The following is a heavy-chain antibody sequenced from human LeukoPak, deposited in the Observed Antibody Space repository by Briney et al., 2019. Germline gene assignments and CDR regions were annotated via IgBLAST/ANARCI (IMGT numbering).Heavy chain of an antibody. J-gene: IGHJ4*02. D-gene: IGHD6-19*01. CDR2: IYHSGST. Sequence: SETLSLTCTVSGYSISSGYYWGWIRQPPGKGLEWIGSIYHSGSTYYNPSLKSRVTISVDTSENQFSLKLSSVTAADTAVYYCARDTIAVAAKPFDYWGQGTLVTVSS. V-gene: IGHV4-38-2*02. CDR3: ARDTIAVAAKPFDY. CDR1: GYSISSGYY.